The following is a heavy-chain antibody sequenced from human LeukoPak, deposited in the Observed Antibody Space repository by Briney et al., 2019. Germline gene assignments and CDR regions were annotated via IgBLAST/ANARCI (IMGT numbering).Heavy chain of an antibody. V-gene: IGHV4-59*01. CDR3: ARDLGGYSYGWFGDWFDP. CDR1: GGSFSGYY. D-gene: IGHD5-18*01. CDR2: IYYSGST. Sequence: SETLSLTCAVYGGSFSGYYWSWIRQPPGKGLEWIGYIYYSGSTNYNPSLKSRVTISVDTSKNQFSLKLSSVTAADTAVYYCARDLGGYSYGWFGDWFDPWGQGTLVTVSS. J-gene: IGHJ5*02.